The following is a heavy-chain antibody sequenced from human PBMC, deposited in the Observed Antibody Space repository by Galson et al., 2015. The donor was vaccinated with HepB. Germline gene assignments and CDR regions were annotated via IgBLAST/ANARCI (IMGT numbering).Heavy chain of an antibody. Sequence: QSGAEVKKPGESLRISCKGSGYSFNSYWIDWVRQMPGKGLEWMGRIDPSDSHTNYSPSFQGHVTMSSDKSTNTAYLQWSSLKASDTGIYYCARVVKLLGATPWVDPWGQGTLVIVSS. CDR2: IDPSDSHT. CDR1: GYSFNSYW. V-gene: IGHV5-10-1*01. J-gene: IGHJ5*02. D-gene: IGHD1-26*01. CDR3: ARVVKLLGATPWVDP.